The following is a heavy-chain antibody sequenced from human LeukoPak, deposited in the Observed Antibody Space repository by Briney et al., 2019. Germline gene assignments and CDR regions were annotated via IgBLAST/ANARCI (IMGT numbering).Heavy chain of an antibody. V-gene: IGHV2-5*01. J-gene: IGHJ4*02. CDR1: GFSLSTGGVG. CDR3: AHADSSGYYTYYFDY. D-gene: IGHD3-22*01. Sequence: GSGPTLLQPTQTLTLTCTFSGFSLSTGGVGVGWIRQPPGKALEWLAPIYWNDDKRYSPSLKSRLTITKDTSKKQVVLTMTNMDPVDTATYYCAHADSSGYYTYYFDYWGQGTLGTVSA. CDR2: IYWNDDK.